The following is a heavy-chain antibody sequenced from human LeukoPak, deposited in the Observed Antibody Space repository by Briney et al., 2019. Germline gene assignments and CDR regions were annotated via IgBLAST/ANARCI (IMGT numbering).Heavy chain of an antibody. Sequence: PGGSLRLSCAASGFTFSSYGMHWVRQAPGKGLEWVAFIRYDGSNKYYADSVKGRFTISRDNSKNTLYLQMGSLRPDDMAVYYCARVSSVLTGYYNYWGQRTLVTVSS. CDR2: IRYDGSNK. D-gene: IGHD3-9*01. CDR3: ARVSSVLTGYYNY. CDR1: GFTFSSYG. J-gene: IGHJ4*02. V-gene: IGHV3-30*02.